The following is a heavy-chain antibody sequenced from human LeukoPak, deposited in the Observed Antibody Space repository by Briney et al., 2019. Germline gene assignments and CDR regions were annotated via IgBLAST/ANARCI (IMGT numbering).Heavy chain of an antibody. D-gene: IGHD2-2*01. CDR2: LSGSVYNT. V-gene: IGHV3-23*01. Sequence: GGSLRLSCAASGFTFSSHALSWVRQAPGKGLEWVSSLSGSVYNTYYADSVKRRFTSSRDNSKNTVHLQMNSLRCEHSAEYYCSKDPYGTRYFDYWGQGTLVTASS. J-gene: IGHJ4*02. CDR3: SKDPYGTRYFDY. CDR1: GFTFSSHA.